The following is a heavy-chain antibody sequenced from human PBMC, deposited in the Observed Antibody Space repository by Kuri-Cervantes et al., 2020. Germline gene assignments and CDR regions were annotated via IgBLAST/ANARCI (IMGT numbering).Heavy chain of an antibody. V-gene: IGHV3-21*03. J-gene: IGHJ6*03. CDR2: ISSSSYI. D-gene: IGHD5-18*01. CDR1: GFTFSSYS. Sequence: GGSLRLSCAASGFTFSSYSMNWVRQAPGKGLEWVSSISSSSYIYYADSVKGRFTVSRDNAKNSLYLQMNSLRAEDTAVYYCAQVQAAGYSYGHYYMDVWGKGTTVTVSS. CDR3: AQVQAAGYSYGHYYMDV.